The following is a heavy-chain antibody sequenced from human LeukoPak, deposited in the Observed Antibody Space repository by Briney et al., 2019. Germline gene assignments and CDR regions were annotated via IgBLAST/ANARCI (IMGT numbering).Heavy chain of an antibody. Sequence: PSETLSLTCTVAVDSIRNNYWSWIPHPPGKGLEWIGYVYHSGTTTYNPSLKSRVTTSLDQTTNKFSLNLTSETAADTAMYYCAGGNFLAFDFWGQGTLVSVSS. J-gene: IGHJ4*02. CDR2: VYHSGTT. D-gene: IGHD1-1*01. V-gene: IGHV4-59*08. CDR1: VDSIRNNY. CDR3: AGGNFLAFDF.